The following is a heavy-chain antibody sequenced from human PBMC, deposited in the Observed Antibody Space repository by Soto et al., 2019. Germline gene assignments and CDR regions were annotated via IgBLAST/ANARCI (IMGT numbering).Heavy chain of an antibody. CDR3: ARSPRIVVVPASIGDYYYGMDD. J-gene: IGHJ6*02. V-gene: IGHV3-7*01. CDR2: IKQDGSEK. CDR1: GFTFSSYW. Sequence: GGSLRLSCAASGFTFSSYWMSWVRQAPGKGLEWVANIKQDGSEKYYVASVKGRVTISRDNAKNSLYLQMNSLRAENTAVYYCARSPRIVVVPASIGDYYYGMDDWGQGTTVTVSS. D-gene: IGHD2-2*02.